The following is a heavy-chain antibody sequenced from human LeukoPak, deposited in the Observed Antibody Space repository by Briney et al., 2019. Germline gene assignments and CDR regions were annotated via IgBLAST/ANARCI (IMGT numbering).Heavy chain of an antibody. V-gene: IGHV3-74*01. D-gene: IGHD3-9*01. CDR3: ARSPTYYDILTGYYPAYYFDY. Sequence: GGSLRLSCAASGFTFSSYWMHWVRQAPGKGLVWVSRINSDGSSTSYADSVKGRFTISRDNAKNTLYLRMNSLRAEDTAVYYCARSPTYYDILTGYYPAYYFDYWGQGTLVTVSS. CDR2: INSDGSST. CDR1: GFTFSSYW. J-gene: IGHJ4*02.